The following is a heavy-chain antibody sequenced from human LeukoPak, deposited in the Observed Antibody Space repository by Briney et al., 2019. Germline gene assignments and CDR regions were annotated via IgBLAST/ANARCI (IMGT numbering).Heavy chain of an antibody. CDR2: IYISGST. CDR1: GASIGDYY. CDR3: VRDPTGLLRPTNWFDP. V-gene: IGHV4-4*07. J-gene: IGHJ5*02. Sequence: SQTLSLTCTVSGASIGDYYWNWIRQPAGKGLEWIGRIYISGSTNYNPSLRSRVTMSIDTSKNQFSLKLTSMTAADSAVYYCVRDPTGLLRPTNWFDPWGQGTLVTVSS. D-gene: IGHD3-22*01.